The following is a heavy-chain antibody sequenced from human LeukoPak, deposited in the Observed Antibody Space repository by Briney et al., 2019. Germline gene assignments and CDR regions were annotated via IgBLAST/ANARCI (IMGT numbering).Heavy chain of an antibody. CDR3: ARGGFTMIVVVITNGVDY. J-gene: IGHJ4*02. CDR1: GLIVSSNY. Sequence: QPGGSLRLSCAASGLIVSSNYMTWVRQAPGKGLEWVSIIHTNGNTYYADSMKGRFTISRDNSKNTLYLQMNSLRTEDTAVYYCARGGFTMIVVVITNGVDYWGQGTLVTVSS. V-gene: IGHV3-53*01. D-gene: IGHD3-22*01. CDR2: IHTNGNT.